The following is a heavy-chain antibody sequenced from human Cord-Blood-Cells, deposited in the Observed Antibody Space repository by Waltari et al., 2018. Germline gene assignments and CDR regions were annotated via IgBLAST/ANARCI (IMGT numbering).Heavy chain of an antibody. D-gene: IGHD2-2*01. CDR2: IIPIFGTA. CDR1: GGTFSSYA. CDR3: ARHDCSSTSCYLQNY. Sequence: QVQLVQSGAEVKKPGSSVKVSCKASGGTFSSYAIRWVRQAPGQGLEWMGEIIPIFGTANYAQKFQGRVTITADESTSTAYMELSSLRSEDTAVYYCARHDCSSTSCYLQNYWGQGTLVTVSS. V-gene: IGHV1-69*01. J-gene: IGHJ4*02.